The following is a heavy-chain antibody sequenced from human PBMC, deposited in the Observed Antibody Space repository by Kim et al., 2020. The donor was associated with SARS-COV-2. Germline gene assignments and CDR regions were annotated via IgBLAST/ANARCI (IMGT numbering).Heavy chain of an antibody. CDR1: GFTFSSYT. Sequence: GGSLRLSCAASGFTFSSYTMSWVRQAPGKGLEWVSAISGSGGSTYYADSVKGRFTISRDNSKNTLYLQMNSLRAEDTAVYYCAKGGVRGVSGYWGQGTLVTVSS. CDR3: AKGGVRGVSGY. V-gene: IGHV3-23*01. CDR2: ISGSGGST. D-gene: IGHD3-10*01. J-gene: IGHJ4*02.